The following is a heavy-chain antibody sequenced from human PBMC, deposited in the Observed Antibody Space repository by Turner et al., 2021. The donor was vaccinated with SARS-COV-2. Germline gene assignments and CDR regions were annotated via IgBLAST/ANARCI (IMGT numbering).Heavy chain of an antibody. CDR2: ISYDGSNK. CDR3: AKGSYYDILTGYYGLDY. J-gene: IGHJ4*02. V-gene: IGHV3-30*18. Sequence: AASGFTFSRYGMNWVRQAPGKGLEWVAVISYDGSNKYYADSVKGRFTISRDNSKNTLYLQMNSLRAEDTAVYYCAKGSYYDILTGYYGLDYWGQGTLVTVSS. D-gene: IGHD3-9*01. CDR1: GFTFSRYG.